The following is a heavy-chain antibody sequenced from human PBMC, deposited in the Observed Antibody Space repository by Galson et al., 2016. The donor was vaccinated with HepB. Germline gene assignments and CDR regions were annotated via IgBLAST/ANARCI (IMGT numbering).Heavy chain of an antibody. CDR2: IIPMSGTA. CDR1: GVTFSSDG. Sequence: SVKVSCKASGVTFSSDGITWVRQAPGQGLEWMGGIIPMSGTANYALKFQGRVTITADESTTTAYMELISLRSEDTAVYYCARMDRVGSRGYTSGLTYYYYARDIWGQGTTVTVSS. CDR3: ARMDRVGSRGYTSGLTYYYYARDI. V-gene: IGHV1-69*13. D-gene: IGHD5-18*01. J-gene: IGHJ6*02.